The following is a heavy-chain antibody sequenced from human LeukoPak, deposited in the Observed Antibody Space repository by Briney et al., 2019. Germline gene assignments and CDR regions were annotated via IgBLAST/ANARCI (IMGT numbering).Heavy chain of an antibody. CDR2: IIPIFGTA. CDR3: ARASVTPGGLFDY. Sequence: SVKVSCKASGGTFSSYAISWVRQDPGQGLEWMGRIIPIFGTANYAQKFQGRVTITTDESMSTAYMELSSLRSEDTAVYYCARASVTPGGLFDYWGQGTLVTVSS. CDR1: GGTFSSYA. V-gene: IGHV1-69*05. J-gene: IGHJ4*02. D-gene: IGHD4-17*01.